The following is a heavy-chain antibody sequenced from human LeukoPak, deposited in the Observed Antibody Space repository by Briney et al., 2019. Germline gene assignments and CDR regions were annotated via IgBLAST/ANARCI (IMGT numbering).Heavy chain of an antibody. D-gene: IGHD2-8*01. Sequence: GGSLRLSCAASGFTFSSYAMSWVRQAPGKGLEWVSAISGSGGSTYYADSVKGRFTISRDNSKNTLYLQMNSLRAEDTAVYYCAKNKPTRRIVLMVYAHNYFDYWGQGTLVTVPS. J-gene: IGHJ4*02. CDR1: GFTFSSYA. V-gene: IGHV3-23*01. CDR3: AKNKPTRRIVLMVYAHNYFDY. CDR2: ISGSGGST.